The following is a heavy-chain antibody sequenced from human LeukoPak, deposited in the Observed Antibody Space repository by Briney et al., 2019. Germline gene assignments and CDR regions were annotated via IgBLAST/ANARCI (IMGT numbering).Heavy chain of an antibody. CDR2: ISTDGKDK. D-gene: IGHD7-27*01. Sequence: GRSLRLSCAASGFTLSNYARHWVRQAPGKGLEWVTVISTDGKDKKYADSVKGRFAISRDNSKNTLDLQMNSLRAEDTAVYYCAKDQKWGPADYYFDSWGQGTLVTVSS. V-gene: IGHV3-30*18. J-gene: IGHJ4*02. CDR1: GFTLSNYA. CDR3: AKDQKWGPADYYFDS.